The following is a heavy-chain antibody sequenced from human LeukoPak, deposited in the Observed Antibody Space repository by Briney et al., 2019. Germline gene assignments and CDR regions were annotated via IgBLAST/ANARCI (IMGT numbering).Heavy chain of an antibody. CDR2: IKQDGSEK. V-gene: IGHV3-7*03. CDR3: AGGTGFIIKD. J-gene: IGHJ4*02. D-gene: IGHD3-9*01. Sequence: GGSLRLSCAASGFTFSLYWMNWVRRAPGKGLEWEANIKQDGSEKNYVDSVKGRFTISRDNAKNSLYLQMNNLRVEDTAMYYCAGGTGFIIKDWGQGTLVTVSS. CDR1: GFTFSLYW.